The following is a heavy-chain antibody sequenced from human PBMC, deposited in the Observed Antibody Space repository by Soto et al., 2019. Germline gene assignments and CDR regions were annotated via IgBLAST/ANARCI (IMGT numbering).Heavy chain of an antibody. CDR3: AGVTRSSSSAFDI. Sequence: QVQLQQWGAGLLKPSETLSLTCAVYGGSFSGYYWSWIRQPPGKGLEWIGEINHSGSTNYNPSLKRRVTISVDTSKNQFSLKLSSVTAADTAVYYCAGVTRSSSSAFDIWGQGTMVTVSS. V-gene: IGHV4-34*01. D-gene: IGHD6-6*01. CDR2: INHSGST. J-gene: IGHJ3*02. CDR1: GGSFSGYY.